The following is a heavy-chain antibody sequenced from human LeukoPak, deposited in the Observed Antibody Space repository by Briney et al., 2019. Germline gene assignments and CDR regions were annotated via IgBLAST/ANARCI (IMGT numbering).Heavy chain of an antibody. J-gene: IGHJ4*02. Sequence: PGGPLRLSCAASGFTFSSYEMNWVRQAPGKGLEWVSYISSSGSTIYYADSVKGRFTISRDNAKNSLYLQMNSLRAEDTAVYYCARAALGGRWLRSFDYWGQGTLVTVFS. D-gene: IGHD5-12*01. V-gene: IGHV3-48*03. CDR3: ARAALGGRWLRSFDY. CDR2: ISSSGSTI. CDR1: GFTFSSYE.